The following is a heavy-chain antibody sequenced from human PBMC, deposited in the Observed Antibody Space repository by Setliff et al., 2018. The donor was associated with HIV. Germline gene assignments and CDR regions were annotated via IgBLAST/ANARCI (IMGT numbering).Heavy chain of an antibody. Sequence: PGGSLRLSCAASGFIIFDYGVSWVRQAPGKGLEWVSGINWNGGSTAYADSVKGRFTISRDNAKNSLYLQMNSLRAEDTAVYYCARDFSLDYGSGTPGYWGQGTLVTVSS. V-gene: IGHV3-20*04. D-gene: IGHD3-10*01. CDR2: INWNGGST. J-gene: IGHJ4*02. CDR1: GFIIFDYG. CDR3: ARDFSLDYGSGTPGY.